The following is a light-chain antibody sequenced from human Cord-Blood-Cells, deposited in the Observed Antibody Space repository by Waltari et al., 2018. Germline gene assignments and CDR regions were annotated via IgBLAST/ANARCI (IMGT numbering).Light chain of an antibody. CDR2: DVS. Sequence: QSALTQPASVSGSPGQSTTISCTGTSSDVGGYNYVSWYQQHPGKAPKLMIYDVSNRPSGVSNRFSGSKSGNTASLTISGLQADDEADYYCSSYTSSSTWVFGGGTKLTVL. V-gene: IGLV2-14*01. CDR1: SSDVGGYNY. J-gene: IGLJ3*02. CDR3: SSYTSSSTWV.